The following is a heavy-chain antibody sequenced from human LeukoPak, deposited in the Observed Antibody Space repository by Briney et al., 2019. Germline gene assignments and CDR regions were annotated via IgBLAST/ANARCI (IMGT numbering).Heavy chain of an antibody. J-gene: IGHJ3*02. D-gene: IGHD3-22*01. CDR1: GYTFTSYY. V-gene: IGHV1-46*01. CDR2: INPSGGST. CDR3: ATSPTYYYDSSGYSAFDI. Sequence: ASVRVSCKASGYTFTSYYMHWVRQAPGQGLEWMGLINPSGGSTSYAQKLQGRVTMTTDTSTSTAYMELRSLRSDDTAVYYCATSPTYYYDSSGYSAFDIWGQGTMVTVSS.